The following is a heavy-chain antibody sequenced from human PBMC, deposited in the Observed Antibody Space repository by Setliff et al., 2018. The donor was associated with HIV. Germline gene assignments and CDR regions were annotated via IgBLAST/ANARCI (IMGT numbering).Heavy chain of an antibody. CDR2: ISPDNGDT. V-gene: IGHV1-2*02. D-gene: IGHD6-25*01. CDR3: ARWVDDNSEGSYYHYKDV. CDR1: GYTFIDYF. Sequence: ASVKVSCKASGYTFIDYFIHWVRQAPGQCLEWMGWISPDNGDTNIPQRFQGRVTMTRDTSINTAYMELNSLRSDDAAVYYCARWVDDNSEGSYYHYKDVWGNGASVTVSS. J-gene: IGHJ6*03.